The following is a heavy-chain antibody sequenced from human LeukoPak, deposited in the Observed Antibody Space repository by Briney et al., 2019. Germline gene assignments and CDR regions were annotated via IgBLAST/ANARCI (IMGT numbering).Heavy chain of an antibody. CDR2: WSDATNE. V-gene: IGHV3-33*06. D-gene: IGHD4-11*01. CDR1: GFTFSHFG. J-gene: IGHJ5*02. CDR3: AKDAQRGFDYSNSFEH. Sequence: GTSLRLSCEASGFTFSHFGMHWLRQAPGKGLEWVAVWSDATNEYYADSVKGRITISRDNFKRTVSLEMNSLRAEDTACYYRAKDAQRGFDYSNSFEHWGQGSLVIVSS.